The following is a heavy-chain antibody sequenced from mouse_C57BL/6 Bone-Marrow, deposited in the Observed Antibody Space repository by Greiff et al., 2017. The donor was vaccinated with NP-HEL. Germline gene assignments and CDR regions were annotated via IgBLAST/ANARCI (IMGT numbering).Heavy chain of an antibody. J-gene: IGHJ4*01. D-gene: IGHD2-4*01. CDR2: IYSDGSST. V-gene: IGHV5-16*01. Sequence: EVKLVESEGGLVQPGSSMKLSCTASGFTFSDYYMPWVRQVPEKGLEWVGNIYSDGSSTYYLHSFKGHSIISRDNATNILYLELSSLKSEDTATYYGAREGGLRRRTYAMDYGGQGTAVTVSS. CDR3: AREGGLRRRTYAMDY. CDR1: GFTFSDYY.